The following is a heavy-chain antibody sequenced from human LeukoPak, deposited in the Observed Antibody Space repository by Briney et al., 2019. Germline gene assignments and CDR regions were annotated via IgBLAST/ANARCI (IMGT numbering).Heavy chain of an antibody. Sequence: GGSLRLSCAASGFPFSSYGMHWVRQAPGKGLEGVAVIWYDGSNKYYADSVKGRFTISRDNSKNTLYLQMNSLRAEDTAVYYCARSPGGRSYYFDYWGQGTLVTVSS. CDR1: GFPFSSYG. CDR2: IWYDGSNK. CDR3: ARSPGGRSYYFDY. V-gene: IGHV3-33*01. D-gene: IGHD3-10*01. J-gene: IGHJ4*02.